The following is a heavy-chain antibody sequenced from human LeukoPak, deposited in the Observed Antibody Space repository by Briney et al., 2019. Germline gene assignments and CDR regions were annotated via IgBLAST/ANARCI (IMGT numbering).Heavy chain of an antibody. J-gene: IGHJ5*02. CDR2: IYYSGST. V-gene: IGHV4-59*12. D-gene: IGHD2-2*01. CDR3: ARGGGYCSSTSCYFGFGWFDP. Sequence: SETLSLTCTVSGGSISSYYWSWIRQPPGKGLEWIGYIYYSGSTNYNPSLKSRVTISVDTSKNQFSLKLSSVTAADTAVYYCARGGGYCSSTSCYFGFGWFDPWGQGTLVTVSS. CDR1: GGSISSYY.